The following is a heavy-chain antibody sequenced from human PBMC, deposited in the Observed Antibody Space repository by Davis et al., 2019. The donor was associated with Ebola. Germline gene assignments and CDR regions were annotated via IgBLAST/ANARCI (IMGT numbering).Heavy chain of an antibody. D-gene: IGHD2-21*02. CDR1: GFTLSGLW. V-gene: IGHV3-74*01. CDR3: ARGGLCNGGHCYWWFDF. Sequence: PGGSLRLSCVASGFTLSGLWMHWVRQAPGKGLVWVSRINPDGSSTSDADFVQGRFSISRDDSKNTVYLQMNRLRLEDTAVYYCARGGLCNGGHCYWWFDFWGQGTLVTVSS. CDR2: INPDGSST. J-gene: IGHJ4*02.